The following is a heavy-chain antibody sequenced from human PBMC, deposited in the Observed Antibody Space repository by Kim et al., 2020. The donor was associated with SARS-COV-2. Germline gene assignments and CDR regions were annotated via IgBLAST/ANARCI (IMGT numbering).Heavy chain of an antibody. CDR3: ARESWTTVGIPFEY. CDR2: ISDRSTAT. J-gene: IGHJ4*02. V-gene: IGHV3-48*01. CDR1: GFVFSSYS. D-gene: IGHD4-4*01. Sequence: GGSLRLSCAASGFVFSSYSMNWVRQAPGKGLEWVAYISDRSTATYYADSVKGRFSISRDHANNSLYLQMNNLRGDDTAVYFCARESWTTVGIPFEYWGQGILVTVSS.